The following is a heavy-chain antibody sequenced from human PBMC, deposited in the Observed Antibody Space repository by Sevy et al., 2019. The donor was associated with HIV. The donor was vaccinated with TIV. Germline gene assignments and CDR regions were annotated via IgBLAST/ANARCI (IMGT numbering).Heavy chain of an antibody. V-gene: IGHV1-2*02. D-gene: IGHD2-21*01. CDR3: ARHTDFMADS. CDR1: GYTFTDYF. Sequence: ASVKVSCKASGYTFTDYFMHWVRQAPGQGLEWMGWINPNSGGTNYAQKFQGRVTMTRDTSISTAYMELTRLRSDDTAIYFCARHTDFMADSWGQGTLVTVSS. CDR2: INPNSGGT. J-gene: IGHJ4*02.